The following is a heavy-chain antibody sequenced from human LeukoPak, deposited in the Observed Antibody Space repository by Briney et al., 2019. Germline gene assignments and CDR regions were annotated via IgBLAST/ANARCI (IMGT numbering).Heavy chain of an antibody. J-gene: IGHJ4*02. V-gene: IGHV3-66*02. CDR1: GFSVSSDY. CDR3: ARESSSGYYLPY. D-gene: IGHD3-22*01. Sequence: PGGSVRLSCAASGFSVSSDYMRWVRQGPGQGLEWVSGIYSGGKTYYADSVKGRFTISRDDSKNTLYLQMNSLTSEDTAVYYCARESSSGYYLPYWGQGTLVTVSS. CDR2: IYSGGKT.